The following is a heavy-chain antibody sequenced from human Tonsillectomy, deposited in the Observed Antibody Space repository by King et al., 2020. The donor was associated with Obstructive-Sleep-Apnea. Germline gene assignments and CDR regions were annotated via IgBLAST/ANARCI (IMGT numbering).Heavy chain of an antibody. Sequence: VQLVESGGGVVQPGRSLRLSCAASGFTFSSYAMHWVRQAPGKGLEWVAVISYDGSNKYYADSVKGRFTISRDNSKNTLYLQMNSLRAEDTAVYFCASESMVRGVINYWGQGTLVTVSS. V-gene: IGHV3-30*04. D-gene: IGHD3-10*01. CDR3: ASESMVRGVINY. J-gene: IGHJ4*02. CDR2: ISYDGSNK. CDR1: GFTFSSYA.